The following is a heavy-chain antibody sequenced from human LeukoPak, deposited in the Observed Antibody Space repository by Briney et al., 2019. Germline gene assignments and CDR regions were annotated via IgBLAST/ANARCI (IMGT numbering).Heavy chain of an antibody. D-gene: IGHD6-13*01. V-gene: IGHV3-66*01. CDR3: ARGLEAANTYYFDY. Sequence: GGSLRLSCAASGFTVSSSYMSWVRQAPGKGLEWASIISSAGTTYYADSVKGKFTISRDNSKNTVYLQVNSLRDEDTAVYYCARGLEAANTYYFDYWGQGTMVTVSS. CDR2: ISSAGTT. J-gene: IGHJ4*02. CDR1: GFTVSSSY.